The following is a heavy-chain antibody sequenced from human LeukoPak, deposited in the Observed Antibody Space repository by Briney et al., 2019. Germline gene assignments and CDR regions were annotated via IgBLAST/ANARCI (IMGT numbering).Heavy chain of an antibody. CDR1: GFTFSSYG. J-gene: IGHJ4*02. CDR3: AKVPISYSSGLFDY. D-gene: IGHD6-19*01. Sequence: EGSLRLSCAASGFTFSSYGMHWVRQAPGKGLEWVAVIWYDGNNKYYADSVKGRFTISRDNSKNTLFLQMNSLRAEDTAVYFCAKVPISYSSGLFDYWGQGTLVTVSS. V-gene: IGHV3-33*06. CDR2: IWYDGNNK.